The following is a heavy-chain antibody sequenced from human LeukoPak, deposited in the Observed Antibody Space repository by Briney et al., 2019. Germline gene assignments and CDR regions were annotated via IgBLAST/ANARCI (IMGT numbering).Heavy chain of an antibody. CDR1: GGTFSSYA. CDR2: IIPIFGIA. D-gene: IGHD3-22*01. V-gene: IGHV1-69*04. Sequence: SVKVSCKASGGTFSSYAISWVRQAPGQGLEWMGRIIPIFGIANYAQKFQGRVTITADKSTSTAYMELSSLRSEDTAVYYCARDSRYYYDSSGYYPFDYWGQGTLVTVSS. CDR3: ARDSRYYYDSSGYYPFDY. J-gene: IGHJ4*02.